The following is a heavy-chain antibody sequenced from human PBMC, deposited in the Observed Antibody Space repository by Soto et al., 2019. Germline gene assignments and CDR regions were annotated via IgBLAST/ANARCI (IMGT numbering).Heavy chain of an antibody. Sequence: EWLKISVKTSAYNFTAFWIGWVRQMPGKGLEWMGFIYPGDSVTRYNPSFQDQVTISADKSTSTAYLQWSSLKASATAMYYCASRKKTNDAFDIWGQGSMVTVSS. CDR2: IYPGDSVT. V-gene: IGHV5-51*01. CDR1: AYNFTAFW. J-gene: IGHJ3*02. CDR3: ASRKKTNDAFDI.